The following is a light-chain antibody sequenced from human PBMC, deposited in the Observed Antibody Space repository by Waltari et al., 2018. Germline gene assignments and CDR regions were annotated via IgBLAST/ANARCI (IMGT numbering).Light chain of an antibody. Sequence: QSALTQPPSASGSPGQSVTISCTETSSDVGDYNYFSWYQQHPGKAPKLMIYEVSKRPSGVPDRFSGPKSGNTASLTVSGLQAEDEADYYCSSYAGSNNFDVVFGGGTKLTVL. V-gene: IGLV2-8*01. CDR1: SSDVGDYNY. CDR3: SSYAGSNNFDVV. CDR2: EVS. J-gene: IGLJ2*01.